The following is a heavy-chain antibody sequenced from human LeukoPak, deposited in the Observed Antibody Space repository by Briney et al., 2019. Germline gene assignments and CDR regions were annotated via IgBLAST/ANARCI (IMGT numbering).Heavy chain of an antibody. V-gene: IGHV3-21*04. D-gene: IGHD2-21*01. CDR3: AKDVRTVIEPLDY. Sequence: GGSLRLSCAASGFTFSSYSMNWVRQAPGKGLEWVSSISSSSSYIYYADSVKGRFTISRDNAKNSLYLQMNSLRAEDTAVYYCAKDVRTVIEPLDYWGQGTLVTVSS. CDR2: ISSSSSYI. J-gene: IGHJ4*02. CDR1: GFTFSSYS.